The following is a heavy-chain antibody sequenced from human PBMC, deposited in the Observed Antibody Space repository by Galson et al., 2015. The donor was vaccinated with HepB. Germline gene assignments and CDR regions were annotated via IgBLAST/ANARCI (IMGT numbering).Heavy chain of an antibody. CDR1: GYTFTSYG. CDR3: ARSHSSSWYDDYYYYMDV. Sequence: SVKVSCKASGYTFTSYGISWVRQAPGQGLEWMGWISAYNGNTNYAQKLQGRVTMTTDTSTSTAYMELRSLRSDDTAVYYCARSHSSSWYDDYYYYMDVWGKGATVTVSS. V-gene: IGHV1-18*01. D-gene: IGHD6-13*01. J-gene: IGHJ6*03. CDR2: ISAYNGNT.